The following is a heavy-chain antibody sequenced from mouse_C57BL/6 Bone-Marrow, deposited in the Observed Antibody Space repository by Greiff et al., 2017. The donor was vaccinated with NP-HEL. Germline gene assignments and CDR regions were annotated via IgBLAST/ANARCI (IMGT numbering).Heavy chain of an antibody. V-gene: IGHV5-12*01. CDR3: ARQGAMDY. CDR1: GFTFSDYY. CDR2: ISNGGGST. J-gene: IGHJ4*01. Sequence: EVQRVESGGGLVQPGGSLKLSCAASGFTFSDYYMYWVRQTPEKRLEWVAYISNGGGSTYYPDTVKGRFTISRDNAKNTLYLQMSRLKAEDTAMYYCARQGAMDYWGQGTSVTVSS.